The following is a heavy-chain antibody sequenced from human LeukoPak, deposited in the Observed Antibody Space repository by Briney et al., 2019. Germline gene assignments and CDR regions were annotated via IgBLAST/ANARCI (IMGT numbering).Heavy chain of an antibody. D-gene: IGHD4-17*01. CDR2: IHFSGST. CDR3: ARANPYGDLPFDY. J-gene: IGHJ4*02. V-gene: IGHV4-59*01. Sequence: SETLSLTCTVTGGSISSFYWTWIRQPPGKALEWIGYIHFSGSTNYNPSLKSRVTISVDTSKNQFSLRLTSVTAADTAVYFCARANPYGDLPFDYWGQGALVTVSS. CDR1: GGSISSFY.